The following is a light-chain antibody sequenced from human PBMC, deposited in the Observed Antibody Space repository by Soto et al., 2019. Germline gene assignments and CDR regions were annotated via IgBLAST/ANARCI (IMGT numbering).Light chain of an antibody. CDR1: SSDVGGYND. CDR2: DVS. Sequence: QSVLPQPDNAYGSPGQSITITCHGTSSDVGGYNDVSWYQQHPGKAPKLMIYDVSNRPSGVSNRFSGSKSGNTASLTISGLQAEDEADYYCSSYTSSSTPLYVFGTGTKVTVL. V-gene: IGLV2-14*01. J-gene: IGLJ1*01. CDR3: SSYTSSSTPLYV.